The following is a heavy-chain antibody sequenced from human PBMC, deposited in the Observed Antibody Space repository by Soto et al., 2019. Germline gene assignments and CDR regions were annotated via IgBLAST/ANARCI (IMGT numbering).Heavy chain of an antibody. Sequence: PGGSLRLSCAASGFTFSSYWMSWVRQAPGKGLEWVANIKQDGSEKYYVDSVKGRFTISRDNAKNSLYLQMNSLRAEDTAVYYCARDYYDFWSGYPAGAYYFDYWGQGTLVTVSS. CDR3: ARDYYDFWSGYPAGAYYFDY. CDR1: GFTFSSYW. CDR2: IKQDGSEK. D-gene: IGHD3-3*01. V-gene: IGHV3-7*01. J-gene: IGHJ4*02.